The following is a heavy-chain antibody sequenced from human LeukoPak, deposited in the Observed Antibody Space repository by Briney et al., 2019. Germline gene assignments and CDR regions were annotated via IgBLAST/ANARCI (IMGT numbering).Heavy chain of an antibody. CDR2: IYYSGST. D-gene: IGHD3-3*01. CDR1: GGSISSYY. Sequence: SETLSLTCTVSGGSISSYYWGWIRQPPGKGLEWIGYIYYSGSTNYNPSLKSRVTISVDTSKNQFSLKLSSVTAADTAVYYCARQQYYDFWSGYRGFDYWGQGTLVTVSS. CDR3: ARQQYYDFWSGYRGFDY. V-gene: IGHV4-59*01. J-gene: IGHJ4*02.